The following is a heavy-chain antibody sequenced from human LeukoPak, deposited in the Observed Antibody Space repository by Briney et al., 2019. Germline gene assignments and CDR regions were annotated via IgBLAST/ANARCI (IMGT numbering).Heavy chain of an antibody. V-gene: IGHV4-59*08. CDR2: IYYSWNT. CDR1: GGSISGYH. D-gene: IGHD3-22*01. CDR3: ARLDRPGGRTRDVFDI. Sequence: SETLSLTCTVSGGSISGYHWSWFRQPPGKGLEWVGYIYYSWNTNYSPSLKRRVTISLDMSKKQFSLEMNSVTAAGPAMFYCARLDRPGGRTRDVFDIWGQGTMVTVSS. J-gene: IGHJ3*02.